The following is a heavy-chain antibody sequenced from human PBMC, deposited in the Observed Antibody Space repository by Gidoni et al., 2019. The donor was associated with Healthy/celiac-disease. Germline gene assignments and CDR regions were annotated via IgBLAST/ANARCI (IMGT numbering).Heavy chain of an antibody. CDR1: GFTFRSYA. D-gene: IGHD6-19*01. J-gene: IGHJ4*02. Sequence: QVQLVESGGGVVQPGRSLRLSCAASGFTFRSYAMHWVRQAPGKGLEWVAVISYDGSNKYYADSVKGRFTISRDNSKNTLYLQMNSLRAEDTAVYYCARDPASSGWYGDFDYWGQGTLVTVSS. CDR3: ARDPASSGWYGDFDY. CDR2: ISYDGSNK. V-gene: IGHV3-30-3*01.